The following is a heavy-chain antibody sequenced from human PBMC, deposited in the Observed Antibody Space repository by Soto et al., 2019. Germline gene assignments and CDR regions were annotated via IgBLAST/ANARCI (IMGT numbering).Heavy chain of an antibody. Sequence: QVQLVESGGGVVQPGRSLRLSCAASGFTFSSYAMHWVRQAPGKGLEWVAVISYDGSNKYYADSVKGRFTISRDNSKNTLYLQMNSLRAEDTAVYYCARDTGYYDFWRPYDYFQHWGQGTLVTVSS. D-gene: IGHD3-3*01. CDR1: GFTFSSYA. CDR3: ARDTGYYDFWRPYDYFQH. J-gene: IGHJ1*01. CDR2: ISYDGSNK. V-gene: IGHV3-30-3*01.